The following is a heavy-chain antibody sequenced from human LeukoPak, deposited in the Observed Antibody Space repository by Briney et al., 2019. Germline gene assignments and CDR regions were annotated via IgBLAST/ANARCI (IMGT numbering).Heavy chain of an antibody. Sequence: SETLSLTCSVSGGSISSYYWSWIRQPPGKGLEWIAYLYYGGSTNYNPSLKSRVTISVDTSKGQFSLKLSSVTAADTAVYYCARGGNYYSSDIWGQGTMVTVSS. CDR2: LYYGGST. CDR1: GGSISSYY. CDR3: ARGGNYYSSDI. D-gene: IGHD3-10*01. V-gene: IGHV4-59*01. J-gene: IGHJ3*02.